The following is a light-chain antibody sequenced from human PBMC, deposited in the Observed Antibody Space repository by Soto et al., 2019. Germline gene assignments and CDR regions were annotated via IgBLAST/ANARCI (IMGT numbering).Light chain of an antibody. CDR2: EVS. CDR1: SSDVGDFNY. CDR3: SSKTSSVTVA. Sequence: QSALTQPPSASGSPGQSVTISCTGTSSDVGDFNYVSWYQHHPGTAPKLILYEVSNRPSGVSDRFSGSKSGNTASLTISGLQAADEADYYCSSKTSSVTVAFGGGTQLTVL. J-gene: IGLJ2*01. V-gene: IGLV2-14*01.